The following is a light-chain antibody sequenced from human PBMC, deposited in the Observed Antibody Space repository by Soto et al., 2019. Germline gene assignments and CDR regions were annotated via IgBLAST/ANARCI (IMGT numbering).Light chain of an antibody. Sequence: QPVLTQSPSAYASLGASVKLTCNLSSGHSSYAIAWHQQQPEKGPRYLMKLNSDGSHSKGDGIPDRFSGSSSGAERYLTISRLQSEDEADYYCQTWGTGIRVFGGGTKLTVL. CDR1: SGHSSYA. CDR3: QTWGTGIRV. CDR2: LNSDGSH. V-gene: IGLV4-69*01. J-gene: IGLJ3*02.